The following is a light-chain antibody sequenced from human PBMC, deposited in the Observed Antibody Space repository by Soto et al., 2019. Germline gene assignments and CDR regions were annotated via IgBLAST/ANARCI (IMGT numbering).Light chain of an antibody. V-gene: IGKV2-30*02. CDR1: QSLVRSDGDTY. CDR3: MQPIHWPWT. CDR2: KVS. Sequence: DVVLTQSPLSLPVTLGQPASISCKSSQSLVRSDGDTYLHWFQQLPGQSPRRLINKVSDRDSGVPDRFSGSGSGTDFTLKISRVEAEDVGVYYCMQPIHWPWTFGQGTKVEIK. J-gene: IGKJ1*01.